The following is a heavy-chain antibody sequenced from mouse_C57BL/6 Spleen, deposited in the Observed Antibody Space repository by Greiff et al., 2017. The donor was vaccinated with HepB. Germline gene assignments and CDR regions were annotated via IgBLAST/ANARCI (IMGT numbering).Heavy chain of an antibody. D-gene: IGHD2-4*01. V-gene: IGHV1-26*01. J-gene: IGHJ3*01. CDR3: ASDDYDGAWFAY. CDR1: GYTFTDYY. Sequence: VQLQQSGPELVKPGASVKISCKASGYTFTDYYMNWVKQSHGKSLEWIGDINPNNGGTSYNQKFKGKATLTVDKSSSTAYMELRSLTSEDSAVYYCASDDYDGAWFAYWGQGTLVTVSA. CDR2: INPNNGGT.